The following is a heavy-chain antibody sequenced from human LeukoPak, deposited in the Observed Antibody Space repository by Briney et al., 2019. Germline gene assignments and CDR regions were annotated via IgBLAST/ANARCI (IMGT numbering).Heavy chain of an antibody. CDR3: ARGGYYAMDV. CDR2: ISASGNDI. V-gene: IGHV3-23*01. CDR1: GFTFSNFA. Sequence: PGGSLRLSCAASGFTFSNFAMSWVRQAPGKGLEWVSAISASGNDIYYADSVKGRFTISRDNSGNTLYLQMDRLRGEDTAVYYCARGGYYAMDVWGQGTTVTVSS. J-gene: IGHJ6*02.